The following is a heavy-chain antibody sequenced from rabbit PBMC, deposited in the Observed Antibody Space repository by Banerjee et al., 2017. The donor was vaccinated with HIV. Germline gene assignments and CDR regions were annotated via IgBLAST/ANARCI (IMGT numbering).Heavy chain of an antibody. CDR3: VRDLDIASNNDNL. Sequence: QSLEESGGDLVKPGASLTLTCTASGFSFSSSYWMSWVRQAPGKGLEYIGAINYGGSTYYASWAKGRITISRTSTTVTLQMTSLTAADTATYFCVRDLDIASNNDNLWGPGTLVTVS. J-gene: IGHJ6*01. CDR1: GFSFSSSYW. D-gene: IGHD1-1*01. V-gene: IGHV1S40*01. CDR2: INYGGST.